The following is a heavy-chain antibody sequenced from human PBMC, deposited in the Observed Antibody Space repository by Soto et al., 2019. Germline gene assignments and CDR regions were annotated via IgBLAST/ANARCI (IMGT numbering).Heavy chain of an antibody. CDR2: IIPIFGTA. D-gene: IGHD3-10*01. V-gene: IGHV1-69*13. J-gene: IGHJ2*01. Sequence: SVKVSCKASGGTFSSYAISWLRQAPGQRLEWMGGIIPIFGTANYAQKLQGRVTITADESTSTAYMELSSLRSEDMAVYYCARYRPRIDFITMVRGVSRTYWYFDLWGRGTLVTVSS. CDR1: GGTFSSYA. CDR3: ARYRPRIDFITMVRGVSRTYWYFDL.